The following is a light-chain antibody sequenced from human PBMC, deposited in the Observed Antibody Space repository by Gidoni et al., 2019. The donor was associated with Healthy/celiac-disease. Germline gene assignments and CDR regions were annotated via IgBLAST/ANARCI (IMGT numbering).Light chain of an antibody. CDR2: GNS. CDR3: QSYDSSRSGYVV. J-gene: IGLJ2*01. Sequence: QSVLTQPPSVSGAPGQRVTISCTGSSSNIGAGYDVPWYQQRPGTAPKLLIYGNSNRPSGVPDRFSGSKSGTSASLAITGLQAEDEADYYCQSYDSSRSGYVVFGGGTKLTVL. CDR1: SSNIGAGYD. V-gene: IGLV1-40*01.